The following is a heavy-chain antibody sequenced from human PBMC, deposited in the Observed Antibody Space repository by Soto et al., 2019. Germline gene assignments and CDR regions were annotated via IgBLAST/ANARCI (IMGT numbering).Heavy chain of an antibody. Sequence: SETLSLTCAVYGGSFSGYYWSWIRQPPGKGLEWIGEINHSGSTNYNPSLKSRVTISVDTSKNQFSLKLSSVTAADTAVYYCARETYGSGTHYYGMDVWGQGTTVTSP. CDR3: ARETYGSGTHYYGMDV. V-gene: IGHV4-34*01. CDR2: INHSGST. CDR1: GGSFSGYY. J-gene: IGHJ6*02. D-gene: IGHD3-10*01.